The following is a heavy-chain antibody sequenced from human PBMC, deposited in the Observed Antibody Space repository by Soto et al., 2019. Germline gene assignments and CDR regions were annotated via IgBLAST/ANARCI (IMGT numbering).Heavy chain of an antibody. Sequence: SSETLSLTCTVSGGSVSSGSYYWSWIRQPPGKGLEWIGYIYYSGSTNYNPSLKSRVTISVDTSKNQFSLKLSSVTAADTAVYFCAREGAGRGYSYGVHNWFDPWGQGTLVTVSS. V-gene: IGHV4-61*01. CDR2: IYYSGST. CDR3: AREGAGRGYSYGVHNWFDP. CDR1: GGSVSSGSYY. J-gene: IGHJ5*02. D-gene: IGHD5-18*01.